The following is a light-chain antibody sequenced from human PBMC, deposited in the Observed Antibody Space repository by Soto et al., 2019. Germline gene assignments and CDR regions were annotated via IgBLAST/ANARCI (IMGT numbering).Light chain of an antibody. V-gene: IGKV3-15*01. J-gene: IGKJ1*01. Sequence: DTVMTQSPATLSVSPGERAIVSCRASQSVSTNLAWFQQKPGQAPRLLIYGASIRATDIPARFSGSGSGTEFTLTISSLQSEDFAVYYCHQYHNWPRAFGQGTKVEIK. CDR1: QSVSTN. CDR3: HQYHNWPRA. CDR2: GAS.